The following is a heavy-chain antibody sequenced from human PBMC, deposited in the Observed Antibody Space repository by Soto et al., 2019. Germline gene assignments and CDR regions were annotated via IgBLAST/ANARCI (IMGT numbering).Heavy chain of an antibody. D-gene: IGHD6-13*01. Sequence: ASVKVSCKASGYTFTGYYMHWVRQAPGQGLEWMGWINPNSGGTNYAQKFQGRVTMTRDTSISTAYMELSRLRSDDTAVYYCARKPSIAAAGSIDYWGQGTLVPVSS. CDR3: ARKPSIAAAGSIDY. J-gene: IGHJ4*02. V-gene: IGHV1-2*02. CDR1: GYTFTGYY. CDR2: INPNSGGT.